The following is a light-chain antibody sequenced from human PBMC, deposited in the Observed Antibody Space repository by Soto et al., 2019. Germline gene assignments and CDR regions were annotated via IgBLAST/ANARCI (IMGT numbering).Light chain of an antibody. CDR2: SNN. CDR1: SINIGSNT. CDR3: AAWDDSLNGYV. V-gene: IGLV1-44*01. Sequence: QAVVTQPPSASGTPGQRVTISCSGSSINIGSNTVNWFQQLPGTAPKLLIHSNNQRPSGVPDRVSGSKSGSSASLAISGLQSGDEADYYCAAWDDSLNGYVFGSGTKVTVL. J-gene: IGLJ1*01.